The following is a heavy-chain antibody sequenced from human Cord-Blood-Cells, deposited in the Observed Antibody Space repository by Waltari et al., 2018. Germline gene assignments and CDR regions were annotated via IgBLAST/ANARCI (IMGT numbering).Heavy chain of an antibody. Sequence: QLQLQESGPGLVKPSETLSLTCTVSGGSISSSSYYWGWIRQPPGKGLEWIGSIYYSGRTYYNPSLKSRVTISVDTSKNQFSLKLSSVTAADTAVYYCARHWGMVGIDYWGQGTLVTVSS. V-gene: IGHV4-39*01. CDR1: GGSISSSSYY. CDR3: ARHWGMVGIDY. CDR2: IYYSGRT. J-gene: IGHJ4*02. D-gene: IGHD1-26*01.